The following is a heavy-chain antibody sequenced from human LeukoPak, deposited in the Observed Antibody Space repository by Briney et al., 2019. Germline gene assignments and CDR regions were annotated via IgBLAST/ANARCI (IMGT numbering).Heavy chain of an antibody. D-gene: IGHD2-15*01. J-gene: IGHJ5*02. Sequence: PSETLSLTCTVSGGSISSYYWSWIRQPPGKGLEWIGYIYYSGSTNYNPSLKSRVTISVDTSKNQFSLKLSSVTAADTAVYYCARALYCSGGSCDFDPWGQGTLVTVSS. V-gene: IGHV4-59*01. CDR1: GGSISSYY. CDR2: IYYSGST. CDR3: ARALYCSGGSCDFDP.